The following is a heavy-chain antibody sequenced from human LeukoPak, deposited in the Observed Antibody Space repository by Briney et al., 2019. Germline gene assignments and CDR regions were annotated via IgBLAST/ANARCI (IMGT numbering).Heavy chain of an antibody. V-gene: IGHV3-30-3*01. CDR3: AKDRAPYYYYYGMDV. CDR2: ISYDGSNK. CDR1: GFTFSSYA. Sequence: PGRSLRLSCAASGFTFSSYAMHWVRQAPGKGLEWVAVISYDGSNKYYADSVKGRFTISRDNSKNTLYLQMNSLRAEDTAVYYCAKDRAPYYYYYGMDVWGQGTTVTVSS. J-gene: IGHJ6*02.